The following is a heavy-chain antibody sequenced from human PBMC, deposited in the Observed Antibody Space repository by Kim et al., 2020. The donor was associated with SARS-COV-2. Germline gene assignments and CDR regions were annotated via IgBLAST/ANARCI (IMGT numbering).Heavy chain of an antibody. CDR2: ISSSSSYI. D-gene: IGHD6-13*01. Sequence: GGSLRLSCAASGFTFSSYSMNWVRQAPGKGLEWVSSISSSSSYIYYADSVKGRFTISRDNAKNSLYLQMNSLRAEDTAVYYCAAPPGIAAAGFSCDYWGQGTLVTVSS. CDR3: AAPPGIAAAGFSCDY. J-gene: IGHJ4*02. V-gene: IGHV3-21*01. CDR1: GFTFSSYS.